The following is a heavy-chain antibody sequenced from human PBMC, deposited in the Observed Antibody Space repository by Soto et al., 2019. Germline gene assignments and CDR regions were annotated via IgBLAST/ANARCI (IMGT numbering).Heavy chain of an antibody. J-gene: IGHJ6*02. CDR2: IIPIFGTA. CDR3: ARGVGYCSGGSCYPGFYYGMDV. D-gene: IGHD2-15*01. CDR1: GGTFSSYA. Sequence: ASVKVSCKASGGTFSSYAISWVRQAPGQGLEWMGGIIPIFGTANNAQRFQGRVTITADKSTSTAYMELSSLRSEDTAVYYCARGVGYCSGGSCYPGFYYGMDVWGQGTTVTVSS. V-gene: IGHV1-69*06.